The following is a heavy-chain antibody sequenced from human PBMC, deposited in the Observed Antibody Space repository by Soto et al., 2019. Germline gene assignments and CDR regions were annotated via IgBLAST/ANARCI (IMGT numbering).Heavy chain of an antibody. CDR2: ISGSGGRT. Sequence: EVQLLESGGDLVQPGGSLRLSWAASGFTFTSYAMSWVAKAPGKGLEWVSAISGSGGRTYYADSVKGRFTISRDNSKNTLYLQMNTLRAEDTAVYSCAKGTTTHYYYMDVWGKGTTVTVSS. D-gene: IGHD4-17*01. CDR1: GFTFTSYA. V-gene: IGHV3-23*01. CDR3: AKGTTTHYYYMDV. J-gene: IGHJ6*03.